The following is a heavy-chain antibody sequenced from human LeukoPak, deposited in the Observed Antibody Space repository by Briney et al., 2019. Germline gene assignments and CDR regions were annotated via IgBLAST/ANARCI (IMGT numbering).Heavy chain of an antibody. V-gene: IGHV1-2*02. CDR3: SGDSRYFRLVY. Sequence: SVKVSCKASVYTFTGYYMHWVRQAPAQGLEWMGWVNPNSCGTHYAQKLQGRVTITSDTSISPAYIELSRLRCDAPAGFFRSGDSRYFRLVYWGQGTLVTVSS. CDR1: VYTFTGYY. J-gene: IGHJ4*02. D-gene: IGHD3-9*01. CDR2: VNPNSCGT.